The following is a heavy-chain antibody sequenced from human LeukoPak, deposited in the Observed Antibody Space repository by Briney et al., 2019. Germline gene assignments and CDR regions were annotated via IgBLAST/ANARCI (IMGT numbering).Heavy chain of an antibody. J-gene: IGHJ4*02. CDR3: TRSSGWRSPLAY. CDR1: GGSISGYY. D-gene: IGHD6-19*01. CDR2: IPYSGST. Sequence: SETLSLTCTVSGGSISGYYWSWIRQPPGKGLEWIGYIPYSGSTTYNPSLKSRVTISVDTSKNQFSLKLTSVTAADTAVYYCTRSSGWRSPLAYWGQGTLVTVSS. V-gene: IGHV4-59*08.